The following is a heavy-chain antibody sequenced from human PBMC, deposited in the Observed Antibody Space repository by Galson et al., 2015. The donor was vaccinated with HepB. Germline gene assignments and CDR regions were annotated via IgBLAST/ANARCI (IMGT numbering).Heavy chain of an antibody. Sequence: SLRLSCAASGFTFSSYGMHRVRQAPGKGLEWVAFIRFDGNNKYYADSVKGRFTISRDNSKNTLYLEMNSLRAEDTAVYYCAKVRGDATGYYYFDYWGQGTLVTVSS. J-gene: IGHJ4*02. CDR2: IRFDGNNK. CDR3: AKVRGDATGYYYFDY. D-gene: IGHD3-9*01. CDR1: GFTFSSYG. V-gene: IGHV3-30*02.